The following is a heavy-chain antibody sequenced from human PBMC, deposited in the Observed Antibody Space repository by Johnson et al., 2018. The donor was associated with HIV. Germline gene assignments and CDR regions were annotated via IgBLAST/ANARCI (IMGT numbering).Heavy chain of an antibody. CDR2: INWNGGRI. CDR3: ARRDSGSLSFDI. V-gene: IGHV3-20*04. Sequence: VQLLESGGGLVQPGGSLRLSCEGFGFIFADYGLSWVRQAPGRGLEWVSGINWNGGRIGYADSVKGRCTISRDNVRNSLYLQMNSLRAEDTAFYYCARRDSGSLSFDIWGQGTMVTVAA. CDR1: GFIFADYG. D-gene: IGHD1-26*01. J-gene: IGHJ3*02.